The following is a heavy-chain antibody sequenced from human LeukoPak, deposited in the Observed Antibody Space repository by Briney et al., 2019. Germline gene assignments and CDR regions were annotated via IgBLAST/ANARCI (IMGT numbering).Heavy chain of an antibody. CDR2: SHPSNSDT. D-gene: IGHD3-22*01. CDR3: ARNQYYYDSSGNYGWFDS. V-gene: IGHV5-51*01. Sequence: GESLKISCKGSGFNSTAYWIAWVRQMPGKGLEWMGISHPSNSDTKYIPSFHGQVTISADKSSSTAYLQWNSLKASDTAMYYCARNQYYYDSSGNYGWFDSWGQGTLVTVSS. J-gene: IGHJ5*01. CDR1: GFNSTAYW.